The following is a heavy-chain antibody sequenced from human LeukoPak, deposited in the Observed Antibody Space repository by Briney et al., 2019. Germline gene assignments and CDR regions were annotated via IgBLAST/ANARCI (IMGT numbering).Heavy chain of an antibody. Sequence: GGSLRLSCAASGFTFSSYWMHWVRQAPGKGLVWVSHINSDGTGRRYADSVKGRFIISRDNAKNTLYLQMNSLRAEDTAVYYCARAYRTQYYYDSSGYFCLGHWGQGTLVTVSS. CDR1: GFTFSSYW. J-gene: IGHJ4*02. V-gene: IGHV3-74*01. D-gene: IGHD3-22*01. CDR3: ARAYRTQYYYDSSGYFCLGH. CDR2: INSDGTGR.